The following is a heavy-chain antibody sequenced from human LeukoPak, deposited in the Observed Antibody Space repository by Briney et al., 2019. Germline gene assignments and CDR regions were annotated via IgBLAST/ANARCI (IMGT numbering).Heavy chain of an antibody. CDR2: VYYTGST. CDR1: GGSISSYY. D-gene: IGHD3-22*01. V-gene: IGHV4-59*08. Sequence: SETLSLTCTVSGGSISSYYWSWVRQPPGKGLEWIGFVYYTGSTNYSPSLKSRVTISVDTSKNQFSLKLSSVTAADTAVYYCAWDSSAYDYWGQGTLVTVSS. CDR3: AWDSSAYDY. J-gene: IGHJ4*02.